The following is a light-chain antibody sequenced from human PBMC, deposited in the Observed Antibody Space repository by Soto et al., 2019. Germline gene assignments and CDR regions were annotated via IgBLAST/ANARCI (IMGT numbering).Light chain of an antibody. CDR1: QSINTW. J-gene: IGKJ2*01. Sequence: DIRLTQSPSTVSASVGDRVTITCRASQSINTWLAWYQQKPGKAPRVLIYDASSLQSGVPSRFSGSGSGTEFTLTISSLEPDYFATYYCQQYDGHFGQGTKLEIK. CDR2: DAS. V-gene: IGKV1-5*01. CDR3: QQYDGH.